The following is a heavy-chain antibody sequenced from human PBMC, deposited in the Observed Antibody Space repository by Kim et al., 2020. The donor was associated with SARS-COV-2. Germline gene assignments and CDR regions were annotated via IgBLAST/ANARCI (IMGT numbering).Heavy chain of an antibody. CDR2: INHSGST. D-gene: IGHD3-10*01. CDR1: GGSFSGYY. V-gene: IGHV4-34*01. Sequence: SETLSLTCAVYGGSFSGYYWSWIRQPPGKGLEWIGEINHSGSTNYNPSLKSRVTISVDTSKNQFSLKLSSVTAADTAVYYCARGRRITMVRGVSRDYWGQGTLVTVSS. CDR3: ARGRRITMVRGVSRDY. J-gene: IGHJ4*02.